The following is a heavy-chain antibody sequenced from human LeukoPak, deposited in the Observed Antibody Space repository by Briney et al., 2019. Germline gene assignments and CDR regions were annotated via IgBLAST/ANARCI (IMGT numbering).Heavy chain of an antibody. J-gene: IGHJ5*02. D-gene: IGHD3-10*01. Sequence: ASVKVSCKASGYPFIDYYLHWVRQAPGQGLEWMGWINPNSGDTSYAQKFQGRVTMTRDTSIRTVYMELSSLRSDDTAVYYCARDYYGSGTYYSGSYNWFDPWGQGTLVTVSS. CDR1: GYPFIDYY. CDR2: INPNSGDT. CDR3: ARDYYGSGTYYSGSYNWFDP. V-gene: IGHV1-2*02.